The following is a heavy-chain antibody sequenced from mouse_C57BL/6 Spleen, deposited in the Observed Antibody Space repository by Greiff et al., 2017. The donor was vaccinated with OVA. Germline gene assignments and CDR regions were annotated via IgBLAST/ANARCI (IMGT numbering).Heavy chain of an antibody. Sequence: QVQLQQPGAELVKPGASVKLSCKASGYTFTSYWMHWVKQRPGRGLEWIGRIDPNSGGTKYNEKFKSKATLTVDKPSSTAYMQLSSLTSEDSAVYYCARETVALTGTGEGYYFDDWGQGTTLTVSS. CDR1: GYTFTSYW. CDR3: ARETVALTGTGEGYYFDD. D-gene: IGHD4-1*01. CDR2: IDPNSGGT. J-gene: IGHJ2*01. V-gene: IGHV1-72*01.